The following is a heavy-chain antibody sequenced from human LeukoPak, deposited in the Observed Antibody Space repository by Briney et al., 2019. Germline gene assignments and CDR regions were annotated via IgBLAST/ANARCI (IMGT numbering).Heavy chain of an antibody. D-gene: IGHD4-17*01. CDR1: GYTFTGYY. Sequence: ASVKVSCKASGYTFTGYYMHWVRQAPGQGLEWMGWINPNSGGTNYAQKFQGRVTMTRDTSISTAYMELSRLRSDDTAVYYCARDIVRDYGDSGGGIFVYWGQGTLVTVSS. J-gene: IGHJ4*02. CDR2: INPNSGGT. V-gene: IGHV1-2*02. CDR3: ARDIVRDYGDSGGGIFVY.